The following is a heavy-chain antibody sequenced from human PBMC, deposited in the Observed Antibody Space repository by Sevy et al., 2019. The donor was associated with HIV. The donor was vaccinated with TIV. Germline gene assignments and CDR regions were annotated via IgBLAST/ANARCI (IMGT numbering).Heavy chain of an antibody. J-gene: IGHJ6*03. Sequence: GGSLRLSCAVSGFSLDSYGMTWVRQAPGKGLEWVSGISSSGTRTYYADSVKGRFIISRDNSKNTLYLQMNSLRSEDTAIYYCAKGGGGHYDPDEIGYYFYYYNMDVWGKGSTVTVSS. V-gene: IGHV3-23*01. CDR3: AKGGGGHYDPDEIGYYFYYYNMDV. D-gene: IGHD3-22*01. CDR2: ISSSGTRT. CDR1: GFSLDSYG.